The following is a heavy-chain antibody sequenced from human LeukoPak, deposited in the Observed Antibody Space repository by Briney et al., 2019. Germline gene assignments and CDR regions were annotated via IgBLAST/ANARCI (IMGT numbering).Heavy chain of an antibody. CDR3: ARVGGSNYYYYGMDV. CDR1: GGSVSSGSYY. V-gene: IGHV4-61*01. Sequence: SETLSLTCTVSGGSVSSGSYYWSWIRQPPGKGLEWIGYIYYSGSTNYNPSLKSRVTISVDTSKNQFSLKLSSVTAADTAVYYCARVGGSNYYYYGMDVWGQGTTVTVSS. D-gene: IGHD3-10*01. CDR2: IYYSGST. J-gene: IGHJ6*02.